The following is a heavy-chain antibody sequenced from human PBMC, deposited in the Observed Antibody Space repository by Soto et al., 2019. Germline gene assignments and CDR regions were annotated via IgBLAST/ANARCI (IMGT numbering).Heavy chain of an antibody. Sequence: EVQLVESGGGLIQPGGSLRLSCAASGFTVSSNYMSWVRQAPGKGLEWVSVIYSGGSTYYADSVKGRFTISRDNSKNTLYLQMNSLRAEDTAVYYCARSIAVADGGAFDIWGQGTMVTVSS. V-gene: IGHV3-53*01. CDR1: GFTVSSNY. J-gene: IGHJ3*02. CDR2: IYSGGST. CDR3: ARSIAVADGGAFDI. D-gene: IGHD6-19*01.